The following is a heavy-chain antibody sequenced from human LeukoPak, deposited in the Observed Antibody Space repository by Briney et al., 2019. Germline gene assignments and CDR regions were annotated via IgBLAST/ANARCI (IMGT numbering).Heavy chain of an antibody. CDR1: GFTFSNYW. CDR3: ARVHDPYCSSTSCYDAFDI. Sequence: GGSLRLSCAASGFTFSNYWMSWVRQAPGKGLEWVANIKQDGSEKYYGDSVKGRFTISRDNAKNSLFLHMNSLRAEDTAVYYCARVHDPYCSSTSCYDAFDIWGQGTMVTVSS. V-gene: IGHV3-7*01. CDR2: IKQDGSEK. D-gene: IGHD2-2*01. J-gene: IGHJ3*02.